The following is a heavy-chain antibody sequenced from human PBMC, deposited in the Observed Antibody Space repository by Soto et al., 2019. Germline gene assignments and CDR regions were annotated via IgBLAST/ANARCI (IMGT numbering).Heavy chain of an antibody. CDR1: GDSITWTSCY. CDR2: VYYSGST. V-gene: IGHV4-39*02. CDR3: ARDVGDYGDYGGSAVWYFDL. Sequence: SETLSLTCTLSGDSITWTSCYWGWIRQPPGKGLEWVGDVYYSGSTYYNPSLKSRLTMSIDTSKGQFSLKMSSVTAADTGVYYCARDVGDYGDYGGSAVWYFDLWGRGTLVTVSS. D-gene: IGHD4-17*01. J-gene: IGHJ2*01.